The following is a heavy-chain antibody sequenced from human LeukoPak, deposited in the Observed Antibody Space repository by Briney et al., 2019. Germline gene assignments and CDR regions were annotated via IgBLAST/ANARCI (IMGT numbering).Heavy chain of an antibody. J-gene: IGHJ4*02. CDR1: GFTVSTDY. CDR3: TTYSAYGPLDY. CDR2: IKSQTARGTT. D-gene: IGHD5-12*01. Sequence: GGSLRLSCAASGFTVSTDYMNWVRQAPGKGLEWVGRIKSQTARGTTDYAAPVKGRFTISRDDSKNTLYLQMNSLTTEDTAVYYCTTYSAYGPLDYWGQGTLVTVSS. V-gene: IGHV3-15*01.